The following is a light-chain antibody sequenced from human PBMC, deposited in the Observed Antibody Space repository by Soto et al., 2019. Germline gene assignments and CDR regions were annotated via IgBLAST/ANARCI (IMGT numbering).Light chain of an antibody. J-gene: IGKJ3*01. Sequence: EIVMPQSPATLSVPPGERATLSCRASQSVSSNLAWYRQKPGQAPRLLIYDASNRATGIPARFSGSGSGTDFTLTISSLEPEDFAVYYCQQRTDSEITFGPGTKVDIK. CDR1: QSVSSN. CDR2: DAS. V-gene: IGKV3-11*01. CDR3: QQRTDSEIT.